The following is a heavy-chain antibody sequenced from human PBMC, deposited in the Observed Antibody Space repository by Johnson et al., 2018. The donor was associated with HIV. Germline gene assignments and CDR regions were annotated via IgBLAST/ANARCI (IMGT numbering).Heavy chain of an antibody. CDR3: AKSPGKDYGGNSGGFDI. D-gene: IGHD4-23*01. J-gene: IGHJ3*02. V-gene: IGHV3-30*02. CDR2: IRYDGSNK. Sequence: QVQLVESGGGVVQPGTSLRLSCAASGFTFSRCGMHWVRQAPGKGLEWVAFIRYDGSNKYYADSVKGRFTISRDNSKNTLYLQMNSLRAEDAAVYFCAKSPGKDYGGNSGGFDIWGQGTMVTVSS. CDR1: GFTFSRCG.